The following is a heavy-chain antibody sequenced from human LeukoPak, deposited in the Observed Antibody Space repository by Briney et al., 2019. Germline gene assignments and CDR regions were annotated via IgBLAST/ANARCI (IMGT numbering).Heavy chain of an antibody. Sequence: TGGSLRLSCAASGFTFSSYAMHWVRQAPGKGLEWVAVISYDGSNKYYADSVKGRFTISRDKSKNTLYLQMNSLRAEDTAVYYCAKDLAGSGYYSFDYWGQGTLVTVSS. V-gene: IGHV3-30-3*01. CDR2: ISYDGSNK. D-gene: IGHD3-22*01. CDR1: GFTFSSYA. CDR3: AKDLAGSGYYSFDY. J-gene: IGHJ4*02.